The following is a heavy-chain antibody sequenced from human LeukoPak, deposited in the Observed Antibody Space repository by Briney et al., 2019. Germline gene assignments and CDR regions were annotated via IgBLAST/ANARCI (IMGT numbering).Heavy chain of an antibody. CDR3: ARGYSSGWYAFDI. V-gene: IGHV4-59*01. Sequence: SETLSLTCTVSGGSISSYCWSWIRQTPGKGLEWIGYIYYSGSTSYNPSLKSRVTISVDTSKNQFSLKLTSVTAADTAVYYCARGYSSGWYAFDIWGQGAMVTVSS. D-gene: IGHD6-19*01. CDR2: IYYSGST. J-gene: IGHJ3*02. CDR1: GGSISSYC.